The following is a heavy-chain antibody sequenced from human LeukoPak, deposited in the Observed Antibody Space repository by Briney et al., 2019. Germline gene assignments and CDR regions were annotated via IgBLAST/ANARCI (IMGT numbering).Heavy chain of an antibody. D-gene: IGHD3-10*01. Sequence: GGSLRLSCTASGFTFSNYAVSWVRQAPGKGLEWVPTISSSGGSTYYTDSVKGRFTISRDNSKNTLYLQMNGLGAEDAATYYCAKPYYYGSGSYYSAFDFWGQGTLVTVSS. J-gene: IGHJ4*02. CDR3: AKPYYYGSGSYYSAFDF. CDR2: ISSSGGST. V-gene: IGHV3-23*01. CDR1: GFTFSNYA.